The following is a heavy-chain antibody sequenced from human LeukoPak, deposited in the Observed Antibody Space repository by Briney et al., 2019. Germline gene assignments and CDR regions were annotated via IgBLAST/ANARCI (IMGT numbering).Heavy chain of an antibody. D-gene: IGHD2-21*01. CDR3: ARSSSVTIPGYYFDY. J-gene: IGHJ4*02. CDR2: INPNSGGT. V-gene: IGHV1-2*02. CDR1: GYTFTGYY. Sequence: ASVKVSCKASGYTFTGYYIHWVRQAPEQGLEGMGWINPNSGGTNYAQKFQGRVTMTRDTSISTAYMELSRLRSDDTAVYYCARSSSVTIPGYYFDYWGQGTLVTVSS.